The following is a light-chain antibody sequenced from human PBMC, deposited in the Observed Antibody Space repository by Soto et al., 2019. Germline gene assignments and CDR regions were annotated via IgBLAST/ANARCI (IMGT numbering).Light chain of an antibody. V-gene: IGLV4-60*02. CDR3: ETWDSNTHTV. Sequence: QLVLTQSSSASACRGSSVKHTCTLSSGHSSYIIAWHQQQPGKAPRYLMKREGSGSYNKGSGVPDRFSGSSSGADRYLTISNLQFEDEADYYCETWDSNTHTVFGGGTKLTVL. CDR2: REGSGSY. CDR1: SGHSSYI. J-gene: IGLJ3*02.